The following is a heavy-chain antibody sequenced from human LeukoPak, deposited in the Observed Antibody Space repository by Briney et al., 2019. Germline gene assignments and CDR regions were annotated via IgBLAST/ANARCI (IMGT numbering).Heavy chain of an antibody. V-gene: IGHV3-21*01. CDR2: ISSTSYYI. J-gene: IGHJ3*02. Sequence: GGSLRLSCAATGFTFSSYVMNWVRQAPGKGLEWVSSISSTSYYIHDADSLKGRVTISRDNAKNSLYLQMNSLRAEDTAVYYCARGGLGYCANGVCYNDPFDIWGQGTVVTVSS. CDR1: GFTFSSYV. CDR3: ARGGLGYCANGVCYNDPFDI. D-gene: IGHD2-8*01.